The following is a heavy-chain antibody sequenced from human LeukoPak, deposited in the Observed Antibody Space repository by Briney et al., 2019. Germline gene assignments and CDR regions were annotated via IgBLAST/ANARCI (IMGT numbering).Heavy chain of an antibody. Sequence: PGGSLRLSCAASGFTFSSYEMNCVRQAPGKGLEWVSYLSSSGSTIYYADSVKGRFTISRDNAKNSLYLQMNSLRAEDTAVYYCAELGITMIGGVWGKGTTVTISS. CDR1: GFTFSSYE. CDR3: AELGITMIGGV. J-gene: IGHJ6*04. D-gene: IGHD3-10*02. CDR2: LSSSGSTI. V-gene: IGHV3-48*03.